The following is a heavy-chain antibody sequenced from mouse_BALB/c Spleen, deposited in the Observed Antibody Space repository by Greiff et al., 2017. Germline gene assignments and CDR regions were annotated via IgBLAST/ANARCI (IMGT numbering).Heavy chain of an antibody. V-gene: IGHV5-17*02. J-gene: IGHJ3*01. CDR2: ISSGSSTI. CDR3: AREGDYYGSSYRFAY. Sequence: EVKLMESGGGLVQPGGSRKLSCAASGFTFSSFGMHWVRQAPEKGLAWVAYISSGSSTIYYADTVKGRFTISRDNPKNTLFLQMTSLRSEDTAMYYCAREGDYYGSSYRFAYWGQGTLVTVSA. D-gene: IGHD1-1*01. CDR1: GFTFSSFG.